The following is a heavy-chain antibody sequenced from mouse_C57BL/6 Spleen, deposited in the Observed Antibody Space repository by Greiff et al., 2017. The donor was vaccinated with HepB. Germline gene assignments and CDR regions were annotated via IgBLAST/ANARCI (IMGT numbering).Heavy chain of an antibody. D-gene: IGHD5-5*01. CDR3: ARRDYPGFDY. Sequence: VKLQQSGPELVKPGASVKISCKASGYAFSSSWMNWVKQRPGKGLEWIGRIYPGDGDTNYNGKFKGKATLTADKSSSTAYMQLSSLTSEDSAVYFCARRDYPGFDYWGQGTTLTVSS. CDR1: GYAFSSSW. V-gene: IGHV1-82*01. CDR2: IYPGDGDT. J-gene: IGHJ2*01.